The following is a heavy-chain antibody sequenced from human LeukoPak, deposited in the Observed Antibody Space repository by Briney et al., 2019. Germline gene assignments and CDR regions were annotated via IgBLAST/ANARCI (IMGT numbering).Heavy chain of an antibody. CDR2: IYPGDSDT. Sequence: GESLEISCKGSGYTFHNYWIGWVRQMPGKGLEWMGIIYPGDSDTISNPSFQGQVTIPADESISTAYLQWSSPKASDTAMYFCARRNRGYSGYCSQHYYYYYMDVWGKGTTVTVSS. V-gene: IGHV5-51*01. D-gene: IGHD5-12*01. CDR1: GYTFHNYW. CDR3: ARRNRGYSGYCSQHYYYYYMDV. J-gene: IGHJ6*03.